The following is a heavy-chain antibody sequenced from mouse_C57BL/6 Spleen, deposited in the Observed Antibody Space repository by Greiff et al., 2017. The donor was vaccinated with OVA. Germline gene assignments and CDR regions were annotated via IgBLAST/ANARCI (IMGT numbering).Heavy chain of an antibody. Sequence: DVHLVESGGDLVKPGGSLKLSCAASGFTFSSYGMSWVRQTPDKRLEWVATISSGGSYTYYPDSVKGRFTISRDNANNTLYLQMSSLKSEDTAMYYCARHGTTVVDDWYFDVWGTGTTVTVSS. CDR2: ISSGGSYT. J-gene: IGHJ1*03. CDR1: GFTFSSYG. D-gene: IGHD1-1*01. CDR3: ARHGTTVVDDWYFDV. V-gene: IGHV5-6*01.